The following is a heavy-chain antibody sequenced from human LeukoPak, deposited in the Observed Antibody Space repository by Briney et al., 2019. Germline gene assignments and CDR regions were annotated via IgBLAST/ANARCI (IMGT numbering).Heavy chain of an antibody. CDR1: GFTLSDHY. J-gene: IGHJ3*02. CDR2: SSNKADSYTS. Sequence: GGSLRLSCEASGFTLSDHYIDWVRQSPGKGLEWVGRSSNKADSYTSEYAASVKGRFTLSRDDSKNTLYLQMNSLRAEDTAVYYCAKEKIIGFVFDGFDIWGQGTMVTVSS. V-gene: IGHV3-72*01. D-gene: IGHD2/OR15-2a*01. CDR3: AKEKIIGFVFDGFDI.